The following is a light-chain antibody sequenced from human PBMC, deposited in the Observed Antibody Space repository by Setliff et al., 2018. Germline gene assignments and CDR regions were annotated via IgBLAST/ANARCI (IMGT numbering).Light chain of an antibody. V-gene: IGLV1-40*01. J-gene: IGLJ2*01. CDR1: SSNIGAGYE. Sequence: EPGQTVTISCTGLSSNIGAGYEVHWYQRFPGTALKLLIYTNTNRPSGVPDRFSASKSGTSASLAITGLQAEDEADYYCQSYDSRLSAVVFGEGTKVTVL. CDR2: TNT. CDR3: QSYDSRLSAVV.